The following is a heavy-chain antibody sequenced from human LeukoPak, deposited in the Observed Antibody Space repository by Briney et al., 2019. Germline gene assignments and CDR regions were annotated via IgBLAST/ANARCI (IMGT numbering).Heavy chain of an antibody. CDR2: GSHDGRNK. Sequence: PGRSLRLSCVASGFIFRNYAMHWVRQAPGKGLEWVAVGSHDGRNKIYGDSVKGRFTISRDNSKNTVYLQMGNLRPEDTAVYYCAKDRDSSTWSFFDFWGQGTLVTVSS. V-gene: IGHV3-30*18. D-gene: IGHD6-13*01. CDR1: GFIFRNYA. J-gene: IGHJ4*02. CDR3: AKDRDSSTWSFFDF.